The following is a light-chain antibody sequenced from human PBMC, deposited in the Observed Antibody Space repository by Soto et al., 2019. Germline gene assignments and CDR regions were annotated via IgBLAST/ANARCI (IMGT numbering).Light chain of an antibody. CDR3: QSYDSSLSGVV. CDR2: GHT. V-gene: IGLV1-40*01. J-gene: IGLJ2*01. CDR1: SSNIGAGYE. Sequence: QPVLTLPPSVSAAPGPRVTISCTWSSSNIGAGYEVLWYQQLPGTAPKLLIFGHTNRALGVPDRFSGSRSGASVSLAITGLQAEDEGDYYCQSYDSSLSGVVFGGGTKLTVL.